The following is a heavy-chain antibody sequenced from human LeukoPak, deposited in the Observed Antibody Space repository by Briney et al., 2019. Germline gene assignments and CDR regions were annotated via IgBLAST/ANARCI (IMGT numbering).Heavy chain of an antibody. Sequence: GGSLRLSCAASGFTFSSYEMNWVRQAPGKGLEWVSYISSSGSNIYYADSVKGRFTISRDNAKNSLYLQMNSMRAEDTAVYYCAELGITMIGGVWGKGTTVTISS. J-gene: IGHJ6*04. CDR3: AELGITMIGGV. V-gene: IGHV3-48*03. CDR1: GFTFSSYE. CDR2: ISSSGSNI. D-gene: IGHD3-10*02.